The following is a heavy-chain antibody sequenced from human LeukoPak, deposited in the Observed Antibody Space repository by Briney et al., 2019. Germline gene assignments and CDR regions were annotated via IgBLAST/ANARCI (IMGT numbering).Heavy chain of an antibody. CDR3: AREGIGIAAAGAYYYYYYMDV. Sequence: GGSLRLSCAASGFTFSSYAMSWVRQAPGKGLEWVSAISGSGGSTYYADSVKGRFTISRDNAKNSLYLQMNSLRAEDTAVYYCAREGIGIAAAGAYYYYYYMDVWGKGTTVTVSS. CDR2: ISGSGGST. CDR1: GFTFSSYA. J-gene: IGHJ6*03. V-gene: IGHV3-23*01. D-gene: IGHD6-13*01.